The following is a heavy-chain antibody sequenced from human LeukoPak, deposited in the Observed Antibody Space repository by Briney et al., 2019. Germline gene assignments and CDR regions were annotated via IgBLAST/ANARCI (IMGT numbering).Heavy chain of an antibody. J-gene: IGHJ4*02. CDR3: AKKGVAAAAGTPYYFDY. V-gene: IGHV3-23*01. CDR2: ISGSGGST. CDR1: GFTFSSYA. D-gene: IGHD6-13*01. Sequence: GGSLRLSCAASGFTFSSYAMTWVRQAPGKGLEWVSAISGSGGSTYYADSVKGRFTISRDNSKNTLYLQMNSLRAEDTAVYYCAKKGVAAAAGTPYYFDYWGQGTLVSVSS.